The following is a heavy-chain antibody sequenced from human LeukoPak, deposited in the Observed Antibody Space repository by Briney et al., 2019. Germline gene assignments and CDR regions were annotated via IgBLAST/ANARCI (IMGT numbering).Heavy chain of an antibody. J-gene: IGHJ4*02. CDR2: IKSKTDGGTT. V-gene: IGHV3-15*01. Sequence: GGSLRLSCAASGFTFSNACMTWVRQAPGKGLEWVGRIKSKTDGGTTDYAAPVKGRFSISRDDSKNTLYLQMNSLKTEDTAVYYCSTDAFGYFDYWGQGTLVTVSS. CDR3: STDAFGYFDY. CDR1: GFTFSNAC. D-gene: IGHD3-10*01.